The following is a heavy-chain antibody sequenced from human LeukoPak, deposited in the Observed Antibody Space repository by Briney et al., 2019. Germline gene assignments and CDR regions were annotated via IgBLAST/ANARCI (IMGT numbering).Heavy chain of an antibody. V-gene: IGHV4-34*01. CDR1: GGSFSGYY. CDR2: INHSGST. Sequence: SETLSLTCALDGGSFSGYYWSWIRQPPGKGLEWIGEINHSGSTNYNPSLKSRVTISVDTSKNQFSLKLSSVTAADTAVYYCASSSGPFDYWGQGTLVTVSS. CDR3: ASSSGPFDY. J-gene: IGHJ4*02. D-gene: IGHD2-15*01.